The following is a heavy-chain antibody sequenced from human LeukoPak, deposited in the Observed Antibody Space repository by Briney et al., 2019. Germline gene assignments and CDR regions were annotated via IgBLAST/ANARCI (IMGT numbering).Heavy chain of an antibody. CDR3: ARAGTRSIRGVFGVVPEYFDY. J-gene: IGHJ4*02. CDR2: IYYIGST. CDR1: GGSISSSSYY. V-gene: IGHV4-39*07. Sequence: PSETLSLTCTVSGGSISSSSYYWGWIRQPPGKGLEWIGSIYYIGSTYYNPSLKSRVTISVDTSKNQFSLKLSSVTAADTAVYYCARAGTRSIRGVFGVVPEYFDYWGQGTLVTVSS. D-gene: IGHD3-3*01.